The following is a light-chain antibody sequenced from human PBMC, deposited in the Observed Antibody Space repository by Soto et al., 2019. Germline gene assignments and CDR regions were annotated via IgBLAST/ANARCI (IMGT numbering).Light chain of an antibody. V-gene: IGKV1-5*01. CDR1: QSISDS. CDR2: DAS. J-gene: IGKJ1*01. Sequence: DIQMTQSPSTLSASVGDRVTITCRASQSISDSLAWYQQKPGKAPKLLIYDASSLESGVPSRFSSSGSGTDFSLTISSLQPGDFATYYCQQYNTQWTFGQGTKVDIK. CDR3: QQYNTQWT.